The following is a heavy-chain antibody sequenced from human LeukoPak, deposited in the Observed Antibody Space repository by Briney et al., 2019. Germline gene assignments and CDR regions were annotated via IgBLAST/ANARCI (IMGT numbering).Heavy chain of an antibody. CDR3: ARSPIGSRGYYYGGFDY. V-gene: IGHV5-51*01. Sequence: GESLKISCKGSGYSFTSYWIGWVRQMPGKGLEWMGIIYPGDPDTRYSPSFQGQVTISADKSISTAYLQWSSLKASDTAMYYCARSPIGSRGYYYGGFDYWGQGTLVTVSS. D-gene: IGHD3-22*01. CDR1: GYSFTSYW. J-gene: IGHJ4*02. CDR2: IYPGDPDT.